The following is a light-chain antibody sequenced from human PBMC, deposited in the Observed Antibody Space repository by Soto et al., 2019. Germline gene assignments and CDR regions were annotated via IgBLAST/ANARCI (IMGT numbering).Light chain of an antibody. Sequence: DIQMTQSPSTLSASIGDRVTITCRASQTISRWLARYQQKPGKAPNLLIYKASTLESGVPSRFSGSGSGTEFTLTLSSLQPDDSATYYCQQYDSFPRTFGQGTKVEIK. CDR2: KAS. J-gene: IGKJ1*01. CDR1: QTISRW. V-gene: IGKV1-5*03. CDR3: QQYDSFPRT.